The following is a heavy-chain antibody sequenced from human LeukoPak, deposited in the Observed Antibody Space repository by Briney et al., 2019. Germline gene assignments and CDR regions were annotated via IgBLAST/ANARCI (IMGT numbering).Heavy chain of an antibody. J-gene: IGHJ6*03. D-gene: IGHD3-3*01. V-gene: IGHV1-18*01. CDR2: ISAYNGNT. Sequence: ASVKVSCKASGYTFTSYGISWVRQAPGQGLEWMGWISAYNGNTNYAQKLQGRVTMTTDTSTSTAYMELRSLRSDDTAVYYCGRPPLTIYFFWVGYPGKYYYYSYRHVGEKGPT. CDR1: GYTFTSYG. CDR3: GRPPLTIYFFWVGYPGKYYYYSYRHV.